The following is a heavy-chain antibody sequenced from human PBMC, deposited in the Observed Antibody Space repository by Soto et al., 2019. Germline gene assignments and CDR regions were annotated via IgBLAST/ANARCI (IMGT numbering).Heavy chain of an antibody. V-gene: IGHV4-59*12. D-gene: IGHD5-18*01. Sequence: QVQLQESGPGLVKPSETLSLTCTVSGGSINPYYWSWIRQPPGKGLEWLGHIYYSQTTNYNPSLKSRVTISVDMNQFSMKLSSVTAADTAVYYCARGEGYSYGYYFDYWGQGTLVTVSS. CDR2: IYYSQTT. CDR1: GGSINPYY. J-gene: IGHJ4*02. CDR3: ARGEGYSYGYYFDY.